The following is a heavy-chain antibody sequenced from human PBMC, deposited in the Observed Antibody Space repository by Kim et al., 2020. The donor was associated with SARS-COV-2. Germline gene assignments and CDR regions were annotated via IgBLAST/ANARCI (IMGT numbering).Heavy chain of an antibody. J-gene: IGHJ4*02. Sequence: GGSLRLSCAASGFTFSSYAMSWVRQAPGKGLEWVSTISDSGGSRYYADSVKGRFTISRDNSKNTLYLQMNSLRAEDTAVYYCAKDRGWLQLTSFDYWGQGTLVTVSS. CDR3: AKDRGWLQLTSFDY. CDR1: GFTFSSYA. CDR2: ISDSGGSR. V-gene: IGHV3-23*01. D-gene: IGHD1-1*01.